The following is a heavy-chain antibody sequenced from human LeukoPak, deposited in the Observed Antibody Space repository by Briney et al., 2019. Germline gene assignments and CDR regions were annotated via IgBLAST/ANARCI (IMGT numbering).Heavy chain of an antibody. J-gene: IGHJ4*02. Sequence: PGGSLRLSCAASGFTVSSNYMNWVRQAPGKGLEWVSSISSSSSYIYYADSVKGRFTISRDNAKNSLYLQMNSLRAEDTAVYYCARGGLNYDSFVYYFDYWGQGTLVTVSS. D-gene: IGHD3-22*01. CDR3: ARGGLNYDSFVYYFDY. CDR1: GFTVSSNY. V-gene: IGHV3-21*01. CDR2: ISSSSSYI.